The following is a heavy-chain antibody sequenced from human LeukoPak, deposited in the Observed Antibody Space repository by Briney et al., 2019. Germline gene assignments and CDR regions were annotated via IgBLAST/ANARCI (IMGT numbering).Heavy chain of an antibody. J-gene: IGHJ3*02. CDR3: ARDPDSGDDAFDI. CDR2: ISSSSSYI. V-gene: IGHV3-21*01. D-gene: IGHD3-10*01. Sequence: GGSLRLSCAASGFTFSSYSMNWVRQAPGKGLEWGSSISSSSSYIYYADSLKGRFTISRDNAKNSVYLQMNSLRAEDTAVYYCARDPDSGDDAFDIWGQGTMVTVSS. CDR1: GFTFSSYS.